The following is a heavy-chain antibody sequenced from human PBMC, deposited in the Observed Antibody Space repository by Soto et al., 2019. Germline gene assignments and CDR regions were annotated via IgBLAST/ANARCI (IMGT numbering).Heavy chain of an antibody. CDR3: ARGIAAAGTTNWFDP. V-gene: IGHV4-59*01. CDR2: IYYSGST. Sequence: PSETLSLTCTVSGGSISSYYWSWIRQPPGKGLEWIGYIYYSGSTNYNPSLKSRVTISVDTSKNQFSLKLSSVTAADTAVYYCARGIAAAGTTNWFDPWGQGALVTVS. D-gene: IGHD6-13*01. J-gene: IGHJ5*02. CDR1: GGSISSYY.